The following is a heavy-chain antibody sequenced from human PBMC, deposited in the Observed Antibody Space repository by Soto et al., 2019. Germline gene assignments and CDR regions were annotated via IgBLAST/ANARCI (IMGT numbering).Heavy chain of an antibody. V-gene: IGHV3-23*01. CDR3: AKTLTGQDCYYMAV. D-gene: IGHD1-20*01. Sequence: EVQLLESGGGLVQPGGSLRLSCAASGFTFSNYAMNWFRQAPGKGLEWGSRIIGSGGSTYYADSVKGRFTISRDNSKNTMYLQVNSLRAEDTAIYYCAKTLTGQDCYYMAVWCNGTTVTVSS. J-gene: IGHJ6*03. CDR2: IIGSGGST. CDR1: GFTFSNYA.